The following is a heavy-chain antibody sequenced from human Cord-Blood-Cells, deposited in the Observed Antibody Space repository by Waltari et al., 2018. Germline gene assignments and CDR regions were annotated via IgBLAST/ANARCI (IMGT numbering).Heavy chain of an antibody. Sequence: QVQLVESGGGVVQPGRSLRLSCAASGFTFSSYAMHWVRQAPGKGWEWVAVISYDGSKKYYADSVKCRFTISRDNSKNTLYLQMNSLRAEDTAVYYCARDPREYYYYYGMDVWGQGTTVTVSS. CDR1: GFTFSSYA. V-gene: IGHV3-30-3*01. CDR3: ARDPREYYYYYGMDV. J-gene: IGHJ6*02. CDR2: ISYDGSKK.